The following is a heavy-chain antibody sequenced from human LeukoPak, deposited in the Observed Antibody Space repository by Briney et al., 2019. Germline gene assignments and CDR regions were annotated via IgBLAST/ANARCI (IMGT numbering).Heavy chain of an antibody. J-gene: IGHJ4*02. V-gene: IGHV3-7*01. CDR1: GFSFRSYA. CDR2: TKPDGSAE. CDR3: ARDGGLHTNFDY. Sequence: GGSLRLSCAASGFSFRSYATTWVRQAPGKGLEWVANTKPDGSAEYYADSVRGRFTASRDNANNLLYLQMNRLRAEGTAVYYCARDGGLHTNFDYWGQGTLLTVSS. D-gene: IGHD2-15*01.